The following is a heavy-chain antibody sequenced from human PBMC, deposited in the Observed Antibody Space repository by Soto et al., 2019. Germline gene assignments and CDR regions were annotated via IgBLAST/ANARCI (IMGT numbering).Heavy chain of an antibody. CDR2: VYYTGTT. J-gene: IGHJ4*02. CDR1: GGSISSYF. CDR3: ARDLAAVPRAFDY. Sequence: SETLSLTCTVSGGSISSYFYIWVRQPPGKGLEWIGSVYYTGTTDYNPSLKGRVTISVDTSKTQFSLNLRSVTAADTAVYYCARDLAAVPRAFDYWGRGTLVTVSS. V-gene: IGHV4-59*01. D-gene: IGHD6-13*01.